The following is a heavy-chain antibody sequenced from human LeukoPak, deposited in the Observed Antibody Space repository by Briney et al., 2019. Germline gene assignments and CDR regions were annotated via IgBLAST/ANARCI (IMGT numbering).Heavy chain of an antibody. CDR3: ARGAYYGSGSYYNPASGFDP. J-gene: IGHJ5*02. CDR1: GGSISTSNYY. Sequence: SETLSLTCTVSGGSISTSNYYWGWIRQPPGKGLEWIGNIFYSGSTYYGPSLKSRVTISVDTSKNQFSLKLSSVTAADTAVYYCARGAYYGSGSYYNPASGFDPWGQGTLVTVSS. D-gene: IGHD3-10*01. V-gene: IGHV4-39*07. CDR2: IFYSGST.